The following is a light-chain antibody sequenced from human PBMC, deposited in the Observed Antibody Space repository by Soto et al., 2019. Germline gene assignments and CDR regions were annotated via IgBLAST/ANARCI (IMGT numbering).Light chain of an antibody. CDR2: EVT. CDR1: SNDVGYYNY. CDR3: SSYTTAYNQV. J-gene: IGLJ3*02. V-gene: IGLV2-14*01. Sequence: QSALSQPASVSGSPGQSITISCTGTSNDVGYYNYVSWYQQHPGQAPKLMISEVTTRPSGVSVRFSGSKSGNTASLTISSLQAEDEAHYYCSSYTTAYNQVFGGGTKLTVL.